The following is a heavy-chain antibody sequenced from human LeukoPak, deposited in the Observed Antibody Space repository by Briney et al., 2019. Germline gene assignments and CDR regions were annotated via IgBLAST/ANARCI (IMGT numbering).Heavy chain of an antibody. J-gene: IGHJ4*02. D-gene: IGHD3-22*01. CDR1: GFTFSNYA. Sequence: GGSLRLSCAASGFTFSNYAMSWVRQAPGKGLEWVSSITGNALNTYHAGFIKGRFTISRDDSKNTLYLHLSSLRVEDTAVYYCAKLQDFYDNSGYSYFDNWGQGTLVTVSS. V-gene: IGHV3-23*01. CDR3: AKLQDFYDNSGYSYFDN. CDR2: ITGNALNT.